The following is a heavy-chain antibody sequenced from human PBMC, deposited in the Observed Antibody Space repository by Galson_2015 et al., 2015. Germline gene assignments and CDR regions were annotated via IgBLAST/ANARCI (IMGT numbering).Heavy chain of an antibody. CDR2: VDWDDDK. D-gene: IGHD6-25*01. V-gene: IGHV2-70*04. CDR1: GFSLSTYGMR. CDR3: ARGVYSSGSHYYGMDV. J-gene: IGHJ6*02. Sequence: PALVKPTQPLTLTCTFSGFSLSTYGMRVSWIRQPPGKALEWLARVDWDDDKFYSTSLKTRLTISKDTSKNQVVLTMTNMDPVDTATYWCARGVYSSGSHYYGMDVWGQGTTVTVSS.